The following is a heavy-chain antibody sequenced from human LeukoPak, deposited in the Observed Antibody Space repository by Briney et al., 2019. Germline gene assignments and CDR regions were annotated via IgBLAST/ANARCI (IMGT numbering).Heavy chain of an antibody. J-gene: IGHJ4*02. V-gene: IGHV4-34*01. CDR3: ARVIYDSGSYPFDY. Sequence: SETLSLICAVYGGSFSDYYWSWIRQPPGKGLEWIGEINHSGSTNYNPSLKSRVTISVDTSKNQFSLKLSSVTAADTAVYFCARVIYDSGSYPFDYWGQGTLVTVSS. CDR2: INHSGST. CDR1: GGSFSDYY. D-gene: IGHD3-10*01.